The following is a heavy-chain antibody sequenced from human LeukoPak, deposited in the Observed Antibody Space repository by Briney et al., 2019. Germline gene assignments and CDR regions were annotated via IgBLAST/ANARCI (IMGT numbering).Heavy chain of an antibody. CDR3: ARGGYYGSGNDFRFDP. Sequence: SETLSLTCTVSGGSISSYYWSWIRQPPGKGLEWIGYIYYSGSTNYNPSLKSRVTISLGTSKNQFSLKLSSVTAADTAVYYCARGGYYGSGNDFRFDPWGQGTLVTVSS. V-gene: IGHV4-59*01. D-gene: IGHD3-10*01. CDR2: IYYSGST. J-gene: IGHJ5*02. CDR1: GGSISSYY.